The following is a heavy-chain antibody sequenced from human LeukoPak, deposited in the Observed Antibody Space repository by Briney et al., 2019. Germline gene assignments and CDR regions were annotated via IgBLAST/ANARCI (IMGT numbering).Heavy chain of an antibody. Sequence: GASVKVSCKASGYTFTSYGISWVRQAPGQGLEWMGWISAYNGNTNYAQKLQGRVTMTTDTPTSTAYMELRSLRSDDTAVYYCARGTPTIFGVDPFPDYWGQGTLVTVSS. CDR2: ISAYNGNT. V-gene: IGHV1-18*01. D-gene: IGHD3-3*01. J-gene: IGHJ4*02. CDR3: ARGTPTIFGVDPFPDY. CDR1: GYTFTSYG.